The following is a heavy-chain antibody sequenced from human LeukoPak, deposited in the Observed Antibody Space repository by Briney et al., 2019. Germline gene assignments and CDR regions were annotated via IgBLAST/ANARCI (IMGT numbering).Heavy chain of an antibody. J-gene: IGHJ4*02. CDR2: ISSSSSYI. CDR1: GFTFSSYS. V-gene: IGHV3-21*01. Sequence: GGSLRLSCAAPGFTFSSYSMNWVRQAPGKGLEWVSSISSSSSYIYYADSVKGRFTISRDNAKNSLHLQMNSLRAEDTAVYYCARDPAPVMRYYFDYWGQGTLVTVSS. CDR3: ARDPAPVMRYYFDY. D-gene: IGHD4-11*01.